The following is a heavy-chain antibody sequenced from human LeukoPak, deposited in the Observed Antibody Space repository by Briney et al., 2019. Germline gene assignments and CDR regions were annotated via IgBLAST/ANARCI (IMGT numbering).Heavy chain of an antibody. CDR3: ARGVGEWELGYYYMDV. V-gene: IGHV1-24*01. CDR1: GYTLTELS. CDR2: FDPEDGET. Sequence: ASVKVSCKVSGYTLTELSMHWVRQAPGKGLEWMGGFDPEDGETIYAQKFQGRVTMTEDTSTDTAYMELSSLRSEDTAVYYCARGVGEWELGYYYMDVWGKGTTVTVSS. J-gene: IGHJ6*03. D-gene: IGHD1-26*01.